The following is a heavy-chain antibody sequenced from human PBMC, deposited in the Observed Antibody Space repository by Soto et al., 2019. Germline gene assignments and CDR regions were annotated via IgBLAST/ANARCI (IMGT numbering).Heavy chain of an antibody. CDR2: IHTDGGA. Sequence: EVQLVESGGGLVQPGGSLRLSCAASGLSVSSNFMNWVRQAPGKGPEWVSNIHTDGGAEYADSVKGRFTVSRDNPKNTLYLQMNSLRVEDTAVYYCARDKYCSGGSCFGQMDVWGTGTTVTVSS. V-gene: IGHV3-66*01. D-gene: IGHD2-15*01. CDR3: ARDKYCSGGSCFGQMDV. CDR1: GLSVSSNF. J-gene: IGHJ6*04.